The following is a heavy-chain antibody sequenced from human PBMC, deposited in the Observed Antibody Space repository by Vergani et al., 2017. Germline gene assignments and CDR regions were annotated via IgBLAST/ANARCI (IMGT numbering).Heavy chain of an antibody. CDR1: GSTFSSYA. V-gene: IGHV3-48*04. CDR3: ARERNAYYDFWSGYYTQYYFDY. CDR2: ISRSSSTI. J-gene: IGHJ4*02. D-gene: IGHD3-3*01. Sequence: EVQLVESGGGLVQPGGSLRLSCAASGSTFSSYAMNWVRQAPGKGLEWVSYISRSSSTIYYADSVKGRFTISRDNAKNSLYLQMNSLRAEDTALYYCARERNAYYDFWSGYYTQYYFDYWGQGTLVTVSS.